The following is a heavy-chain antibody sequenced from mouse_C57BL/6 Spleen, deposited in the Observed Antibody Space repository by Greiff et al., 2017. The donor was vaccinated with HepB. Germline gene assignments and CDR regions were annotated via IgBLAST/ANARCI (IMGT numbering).Heavy chain of an antibody. CDR1: GFNIKDDY. D-gene: IGHD1-1*01. J-gene: IGHJ2*01. Sequence: VQLQQSGAELVRPGASVKLSCTASGFNIKDDYMHWVKQRPEQGLEWIGWIDPENGDTEYASKFQGKATITADTSSNTAYLQLSSLTSEDTAVYYCTTVNYYGSSPFDYWGQGTTLTVSS. CDR3: TTVNYYGSSPFDY. CDR2: IDPENGDT. V-gene: IGHV14-4*01.